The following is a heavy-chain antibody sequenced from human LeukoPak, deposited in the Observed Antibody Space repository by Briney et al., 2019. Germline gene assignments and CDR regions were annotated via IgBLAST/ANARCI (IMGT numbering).Heavy chain of an antibody. CDR2: IRCDGRDK. CDR1: GFTFFTYG. V-gene: IGHV3-30*02. CDR3: GKESHYYDNSGPY. J-gene: IGHJ4*02. D-gene: IGHD3-22*01. Sequence: GGSLRLSCAASGFTFFTYGMHWVRQAPGKGLDWVAFIRCDGRDKFYADSVKGRFTISRDNSKNTLYLQTNSLRADDTAVYYCGKESHYYDNSGPYWGQGTLVTVSS.